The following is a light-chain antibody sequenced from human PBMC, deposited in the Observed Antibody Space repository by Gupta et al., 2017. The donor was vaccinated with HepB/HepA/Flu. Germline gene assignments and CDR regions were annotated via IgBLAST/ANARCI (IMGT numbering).Light chain of an antibody. CDR1: SSDVGNYNY. J-gene: IGLJ1*01. CDR3: CSYAGSYTHYV. CDR2: DVS. V-gene: IGLV2-11*01. Sequence: SALTQPRSVSGSPGPSVTISCTGSSSDVGNYNYVSWYQHHPGKAPNLMIYDVSKWPTGVPDRFSGSKSGNTASLTISGLQAEDEADYYCCSYAGSYTHYVFGTGTKVTVL.